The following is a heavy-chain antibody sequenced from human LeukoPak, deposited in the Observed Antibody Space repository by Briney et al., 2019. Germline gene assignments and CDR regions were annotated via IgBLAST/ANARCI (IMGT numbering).Heavy chain of an antibody. V-gene: IGHV1-24*01. J-gene: IGHJ4*02. D-gene: IGHD5-18*01. Sequence: ASVKVSCKVSGYTLTELSMHWVRQAPGKGLEWMGGFDPEDGETIYAQKFQGRVTMTVDTSTDTAYMELSSLRSEDTAVYYCATASQLWLPFDYWGQGTLVTVSS. CDR1: GYTLTELS. CDR3: ATASQLWLPFDY. CDR2: FDPEDGET.